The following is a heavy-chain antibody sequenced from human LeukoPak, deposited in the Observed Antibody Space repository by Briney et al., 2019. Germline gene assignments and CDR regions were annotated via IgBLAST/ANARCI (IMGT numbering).Heavy chain of an antibody. V-gene: IGHV3-23*01. J-gene: IGHJ2*01. CDR3: AKMQGYFDL. CDR1: GSTFTSQG. Sequence: GGSLRLSCAASGSTFTSQGMAWVRQAPGKGLEWVSAITGSADKTFYADSVKGRFTISRDNSKNTLYLQMNSLTAEDTAVYYCAKMQGYFDLWGRGTLVTVSS. CDR2: ITGSADKT.